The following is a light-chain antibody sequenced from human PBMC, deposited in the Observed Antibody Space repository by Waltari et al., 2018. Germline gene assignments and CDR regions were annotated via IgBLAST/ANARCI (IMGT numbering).Light chain of an antibody. Sequence: EIVLTQSPATLSLSPGERATLSCRASQHVSSYLAWYQQKPGQAPRLLIYDASNRATGIPARFSGSGSGTDFTLTISSLEPEDFAVYYCQQRSNWPLMYTFGQGTKLEIK. CDR2: DAS. CDR3: QQRSNWPLMYT. J-gene: IGKJ2*01. CDR1: QHVSSY. V-gene: IGKV3-11*01.